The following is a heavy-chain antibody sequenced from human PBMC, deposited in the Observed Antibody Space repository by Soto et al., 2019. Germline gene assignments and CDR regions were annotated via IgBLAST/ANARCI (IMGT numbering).Heavy chain of an antibody. CDR2: ISWNSGSI. Sequence: PGGSLILSCAASGFTFDDYAMHWVRQAPGKGLEWVSGISWNSGSIGYADSVKGRFTISRDNSKNTLYLQMNSLRAEDTAVYYCAKDSGVGATLFYYYYGMDVWGQGTTVTVSS. CDR3: AKDSGVGATLFYYYYGMDV. J-gene: IGHJ6*02. D-gene: IGHD1-26*01. V-gene: IGHV3-9*01. CDR1: GFTFDDYA.